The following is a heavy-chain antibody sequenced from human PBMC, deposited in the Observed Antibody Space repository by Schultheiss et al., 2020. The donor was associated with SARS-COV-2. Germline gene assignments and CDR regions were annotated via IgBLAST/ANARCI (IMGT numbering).Heavy chain of an antibody. V-gene: IGHV3-11*01. D-gene: IGHD3-10*01. CDR2: ISSSGSTI. Sequence: GGSLRLSCAASGFTFSDYYMSWIRQAPGKGLEWVSYISSSGSTIYYADSVKGRFTISRDNAKNSLYLQMNSLRAEDTAVYYCARDSLSITMVRVYGMDVWGKGTTVTVSS. CDR1: GFTFSDYY. CDR3: ARDSLSITMVRVYGMDV. J-gene: IGHJ6*04.